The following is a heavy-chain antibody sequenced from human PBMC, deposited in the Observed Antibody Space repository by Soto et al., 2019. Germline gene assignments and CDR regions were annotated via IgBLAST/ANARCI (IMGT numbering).Heavy chain of an antibody. CDR1: GGSISSGGYY. D-gene: IGHD3-22*01. J-gene: IGHJ4*02. CDR3: ARYYYDSSGYLPHPFDY. Sequence: TQSLTCTVSGGSISSGGYYWSWIRQHPGKGLEWIGYIYYSGSTYCNPSLKSRVTISVDTSKNQFSLKLSSVTAADTAVYYCARYYYDSSGYLPHPFDYWGQGTLVTVSS. CDR2: IYYSGST. V-gene: IGHV4-31*03.